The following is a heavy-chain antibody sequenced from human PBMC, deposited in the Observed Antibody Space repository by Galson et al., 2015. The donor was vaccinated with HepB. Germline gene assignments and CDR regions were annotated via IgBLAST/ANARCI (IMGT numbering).Heavy chain of an antibody. D-gene: IGHD3-3*01. V-gene: IGHV1-18*01. CDR1: GYTFSNFG. Sequence: SVKVSCKASGYTFSNFGISWVRQAPGQGLEWMGWISAYNGNTNYAQKLQGRVTITADKSTSTAYMELRSLRSEDTAAYYCVRDGEGSRVHNFWSAYYGLGDAFDHWGQGTLVTVSS. CDR2: ISAYNGNT. CDR3: VRDGEGSRVHNFWSAYYGLGDAFDH. J-gene: IGHJ4*02.